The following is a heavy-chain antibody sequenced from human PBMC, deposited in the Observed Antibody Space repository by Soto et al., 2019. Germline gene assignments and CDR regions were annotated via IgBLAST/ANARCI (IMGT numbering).Heavy chain of an antibody. J-gene: IGHJ4*02. CDR2: IDYNGVT. CDR1: GASISSRDYY. CDR3: GRVMIGTSRHTDSDY. Sequence: SETLSLTCSVSGASISSRDYYWGWIRQTPGKGLEWIGNIDYNGVTYYNPSLKSRVTVAKDTSKNQFSLKVASVTAAETEIYYCGRVMIGTSRHTDSDYWGQETQVTVS. D-gene: IGHD2-2*01. V-gene: IGHV4-39*01.